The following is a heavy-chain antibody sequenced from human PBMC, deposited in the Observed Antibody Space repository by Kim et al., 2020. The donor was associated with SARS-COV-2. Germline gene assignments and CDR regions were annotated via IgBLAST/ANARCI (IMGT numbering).Heavy chain of an antibody. CDR2: IYTSGST. Sequence: SETLSLTCTVSGGSISSGSYYWSWIRQPAGKGLEWIGRIYTSGSTNYNPPLKSRVTISVDTSKNQFSLKLSSVTAADTAVYSCATTRGYSSTMDVWGQGTTVTVSS. V-gene: IGHV4-61*02. CDR1: GGSISSGSYY. J-gene: IGHJ6*02. CDR3: ATTRGYSSTMDV. D-gene: IGHD6-13*01.